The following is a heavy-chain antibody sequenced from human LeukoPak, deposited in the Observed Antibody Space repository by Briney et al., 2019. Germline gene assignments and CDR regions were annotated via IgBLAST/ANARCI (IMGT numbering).Heavy chain of an antibody. V-gene: IGHV4-4*07. CDR3: ARLRVAHYYGSGSRGHIDY. CDR1: GGSISSYY. J-gene: IGHJ4*02. D-gene: IGHD3-10*01. CDR2: IYTSGST. Sequence: PSETLSLTCTVSGGSISSYYWSWIRQPAGKGLEWIGRIYTSGSTNYNPSLKSRVTMSVDTSKNQFSLKLSSVTAADTAVYYCARLRVAHYYGSGSRGHIDYWGQGTLVTVSS.